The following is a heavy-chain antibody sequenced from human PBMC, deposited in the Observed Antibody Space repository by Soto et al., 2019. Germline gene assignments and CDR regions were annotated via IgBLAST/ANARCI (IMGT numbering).Heavy chain of an antibody. CDR1: GFSLSTSGLG. Sequence: QITLKESGPTLVSPTQPLTLTCTFSGFSLSTSGLGVGWIRQPPGKALEWLALIYWNDDKRYSPSLKARLTITKDTSKNQVVLTMTNMDPVDTATYYCVHRPSGWYLFDYWGQGTLVTVSS. V-gene: IGHV2-5*01. CDR2: IYWNDDK. CDR3: VHRPSGWYLFDY. J-gene: IGHJ4*02. D-gene: IGHD6-19*01.